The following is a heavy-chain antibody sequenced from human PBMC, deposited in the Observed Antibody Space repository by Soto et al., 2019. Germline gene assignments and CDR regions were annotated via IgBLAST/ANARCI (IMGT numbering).Heavy chain of an antibody. CDR1: GFTFSDHY. J-gene: IGHJ4*02. D-gene: IGHD3-10*01. Sequence: PWCSLRLSCAASGFTFSDHYMSWIRQAPGKGLEWVSYISSSGSSTNYADSVKGRFTISRDNAKNSLHLQMNSLRVEDTAVYYCATVVRGNWGQGTLVTVSS. V-gene: IGHV3-11*06. CDR2: ISSSGSST. CDR3: ATVVRGN.